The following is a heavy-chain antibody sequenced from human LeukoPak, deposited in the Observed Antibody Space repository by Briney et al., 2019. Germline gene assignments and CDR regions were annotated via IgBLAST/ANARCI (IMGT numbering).Heavy chain of an antibody. V-gene: IGHV1-69*13. CDR2: IIPIFGTA. CDR3: ARDSQYGDYIPGVSWFDP. J-gene: IGHJ5*02. D-gene: IGHD4-17*01. CDR1: GGTFSSYA. Sequence: GASVKVSCRASGGTFSSYAISWVRQAPGQGLEWMGGIIPIFGTANYAQKFQGRVTITADESTSTAYMELSSLGSEDTAVYYCARDSQYGDYIPGVSWFDPWGQGTLVTVSS.